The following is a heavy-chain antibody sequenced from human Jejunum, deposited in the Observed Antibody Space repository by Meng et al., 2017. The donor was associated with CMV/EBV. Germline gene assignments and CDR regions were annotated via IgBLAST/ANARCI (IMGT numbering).Heavy chain of an antibody. CDR3: ARDPAFGALDY. Sequence: CAASGFIFSDSWMTWVRQAPGKGLEYMATINQDGTKKSYVDSVRGRFTISRDHAKNSLYLQMDNLRVEDTAVYYCARDPAFGALDYWGQGTLVTVSS. V-gene: IGHV3-7*01. CDR2: INQDGTKK. D-gene: IGHD3-3*01. CDR1: GFIFSDSW. J-gene: IGHJ4*02.